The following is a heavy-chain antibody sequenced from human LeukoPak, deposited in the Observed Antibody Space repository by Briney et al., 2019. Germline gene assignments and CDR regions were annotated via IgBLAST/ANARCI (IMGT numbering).Heavy chain of an antibody. D-gene: IGHD5-18*01. V-gene: IGHV5-51*01. Sequence: GESLTISCKGSGYRFTSYWIAWVRQMPGKGLEWMGIIYPGDSDTRYSPSFQGQVTISADKSISTAYLQWSSLKASDTAMYYCARPEEYSYGYVNYWGQGTLVTVSS. CDR3: ARPEEYSYGYVNY. J-gene: IGHJ4*02. CDR1: GYRFTSYW. CDR2: IYPGDSDT.